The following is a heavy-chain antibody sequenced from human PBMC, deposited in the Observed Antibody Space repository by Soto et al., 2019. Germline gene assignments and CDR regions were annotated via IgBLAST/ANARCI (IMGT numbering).Heavy chain of an antibody. CDR1: GFTFSRYA. V-gene: IGHV3-30*04. CDR3: AREAAVTTGIDY. D-gene: IGHD4-17*01. Sequence: QVQLVESGGGVVRPGRSLTLSCAASGFTFSRYAMHWVRQAPGEGLEWVALISYDGRNKYYADFVRGRFTISRHDSTNTLYLQMDSLTIEDTATYYCAREAAVTTGIDYWGRGTLVCVSS. CDR2: ISYDGRNK. J-gene: IGHJ4*02.